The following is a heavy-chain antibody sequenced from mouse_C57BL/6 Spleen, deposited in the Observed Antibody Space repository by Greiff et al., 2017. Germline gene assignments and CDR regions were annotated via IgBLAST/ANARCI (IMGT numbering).Heavy chain of an antibody. CDR1: GFTFSSYA. J-gene: IGHJ3*01. Sequence: EVMLVESGGGLVKPGGSPKLSCAASGFTFSSYAMSWVRQTPEKRLEWVATISDGGSYTYYPDNVKGRFTISRDNAKNNLYLQMSHLKSEDTAMYYCARAYGNWFAYWGQGTLVTVSA. D-gene: IGHD2-1*01. CDR2: ISDGGSYT. CDR3: ARAYGNWFAY. V-gene: IGHV5-4*03.